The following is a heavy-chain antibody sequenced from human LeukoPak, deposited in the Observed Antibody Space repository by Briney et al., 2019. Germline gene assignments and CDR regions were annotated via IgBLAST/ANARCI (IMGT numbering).Heavy chain of an antibody. CDR3: AKGAVETPFDY. CDR2: ISSSSSGI. Sequence: GGPLRLSCAASGFVFSSYSMNWVRQAPGKGLEWVSHISSSSSGINYADSVKGRFTISRDNAKNSLYLQMNSLRAEDTAVYYCAKGAVETPFDYWGPATVITVSS. D-gene: IGHD1-1*01. V-gene: IGHV3-48*01. CDR1: GFVFSSYS. J-gene: IGHJ4*02.